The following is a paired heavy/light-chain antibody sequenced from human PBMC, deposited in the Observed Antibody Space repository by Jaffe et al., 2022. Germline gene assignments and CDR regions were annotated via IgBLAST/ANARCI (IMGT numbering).Light chain of an antibody. Sequence: DIVMTQTPLSSPVTLGQPASFSCRSSQSLVHSDGNTYLSWFQQRPGQPPRLLIYKISNRFSGVPDRFSGSGAGTDFTLKISRVEPEDVGVYYCMQGTQIPRTFGQGTKLEIK. CDR3: MQGTQIPRT. J-gene: IGKJ2*01. V-gene: IGKV2-24*01. CDR2: KIS. CDR1: QSLVHSDGNTY.
Heavy chain of an antibody. CDR2: ISSTGSAA. CDR3: AKAFTVFDY. Sequence: EVQLLESGGGLVRPGGSLRLSCAASGFPFTTHAMNWVRQAPGKGLEWVSTISSTGSAAYYADSVKGRFTISRDNSKNTVDLQMNSLRAEDSALYYCAKAFTVFDYWGQGALVTVSS. V-gene: IGHV3-23*01. J-gene: IGHJ4*02. CDR1: GFPFTTHA.